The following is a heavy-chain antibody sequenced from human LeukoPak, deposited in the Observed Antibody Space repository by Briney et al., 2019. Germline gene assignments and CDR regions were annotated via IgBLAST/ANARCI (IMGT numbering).Heavy chain of an antibody. V-gene: IGHV3-7*01. CDR2: IKQDGSEK. Sequence: GGSLRLSCAASGLTFSGSWMNWVRQAPGKGLEWVANIKQDGSEKYYVDSVKGRFTISRDNAKNSLYLQMNSLTAEDTAVYYCARGRWDSSRHFDYWGQGTLVTVSS. J-gene: IGHJ4*02. CDR1: GLTFSGSW. D-gene: IGHD6-13*01. CDR3: ARGRWDSSRHFDY.